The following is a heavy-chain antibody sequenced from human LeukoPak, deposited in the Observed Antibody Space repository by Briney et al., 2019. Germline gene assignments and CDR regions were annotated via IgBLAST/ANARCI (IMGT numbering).Heavy chain of an antibody. CDR3: AKPRGEYYGSGSYYILDY. Sequence: GGSLRLSCAASGFTFSSYGMHWVRQAPGKGLEWVAVISYDGSNKYYADSVKGRFTISRDNSKNTLYLQMNSLRAEDTAVYYCAKPRGEYYGSGSYYILDYWGQGTLVTVSS. J-gene: IGHJ4*02. V-gene: IGHV3-30*18. CDR2: ISYDGSNK. D-gene: IGHD3-10*01. CDR1: GFTFSSYG.